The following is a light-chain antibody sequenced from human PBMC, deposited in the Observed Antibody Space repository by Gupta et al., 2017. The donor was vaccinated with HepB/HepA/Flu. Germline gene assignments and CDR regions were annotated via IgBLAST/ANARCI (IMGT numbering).Light chain of an antibody. V-gene: IGKV1-5*03. CDR1: QSISSW. Sequence: DIQMTQSPSTLSASVGDRVTITCRASQSISSWLAWYQQQPGKAPKLLIYKASSLQSGVPSRFSGSGYETEFTLTISSRQPDDFATYYCQQYISYSSITFGQGTRLEIK. J-gene: IGKJ5*01. CDR3: QQYISYSSIT. CDR2: KAS.